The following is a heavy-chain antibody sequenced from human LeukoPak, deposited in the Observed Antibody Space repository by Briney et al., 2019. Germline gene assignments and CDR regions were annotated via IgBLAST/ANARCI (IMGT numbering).Heavy chain of an antibody. CDR2: ISYDGSNK. CDR1: GFTFSSYG. D-gene: IGHD3-9*01. J-gene: IGHJ5*02. V-gene: IGHV3-30*18. Sequence: GGSPRLSCAASGFTFSSYGMHWVRQAPGKGLEWVAVISYDGSNKYYADSVKGRFTISRDNSKNTLYLQMSSLRAEDTAVYYCVKLPYYDILETCDHWGQGTLVTVSS. CDR3: VKLPYYDILETCDH.